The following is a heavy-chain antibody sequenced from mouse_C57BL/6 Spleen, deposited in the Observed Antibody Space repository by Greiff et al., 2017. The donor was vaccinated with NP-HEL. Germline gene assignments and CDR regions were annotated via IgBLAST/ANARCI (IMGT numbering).Heavy chain of an antibody. CDR1: GYTFTDYE. V-gene: IGHV1-15*01. CDR3: TRRGTYLGDFDV. J-gene: IGHJ1*03. Sequence: QVQLQQSGAELVRPGASVTLSCKASGYTFTDYEMHWVKQTPVHGLEWIGAIDPETGGTAYNQKFKGKAILTADKSSSTAYMELRSLTSEDSAVYYCTRRGTYLGDFDVWGTGTTVTVSS. CDR2: IDPETGGT. D-gene: IGHD3-3*01.